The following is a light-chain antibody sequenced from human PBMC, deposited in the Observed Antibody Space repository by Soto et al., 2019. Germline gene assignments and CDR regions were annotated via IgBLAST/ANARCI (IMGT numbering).Light chain of an antibody. CDR1: QSVLYSTNNKNY. CDR3: QQYYSTPLT. J-gene: IGKJ4*01. CDR2: WAS. Sequence: DIVMTQSPDSLAVSLGERATINCKSSQSVLYSTNNKNYLAWYHQTPGQPPKLLIYWASTRESGVPDRFSGIGSRTDFTLTISSLQAEDLAVYFGQQYYSTPLTFGGGTKVEIK. V-gene: IGKV4-1*01.